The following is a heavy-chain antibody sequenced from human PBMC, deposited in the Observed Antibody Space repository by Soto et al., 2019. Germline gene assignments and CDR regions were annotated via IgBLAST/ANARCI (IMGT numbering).Heavy chain of an antibody. CDR2: INHSGST. D-gene: IGHD6-6*01. CDR1: GGSFSGYY. CDR3: ARGDIAARPLFPSYYFDY. J-gene: IGHJ4*02. V-gene: IGHV4-34*01. Sequence: SETLSLTCAVYGGSFSGYYWSWIRQPPGEGLEWIGEINHSGSTNYNPSLKSRVTISVDTSKNQFSLKLSSVTAADTAVYYCARGDIAARPLFPSYYFDYWGQGTLVTVSS.